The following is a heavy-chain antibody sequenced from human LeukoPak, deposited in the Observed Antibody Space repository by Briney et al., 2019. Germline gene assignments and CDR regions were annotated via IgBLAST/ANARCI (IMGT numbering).Heavy chain of an antibody. CDR3: ARDYSSGSNWFDP. Sequence: PSETLSLTCAVYGGSFSGYYWSWLRQPPGKGLEWIGEINHSGSTNYNPSLTSRVTISVDTSKNQFSLKLSSVTAADTAVYYCARDYSSGSNWFDPWGQGTLVTVSS. CDR2: INHSGST. CDR1: GGSFSGYY. V-gene: IGHV4-34*01. D-gene: IGHD6-19*01. J-gene: IGHJ5*02.